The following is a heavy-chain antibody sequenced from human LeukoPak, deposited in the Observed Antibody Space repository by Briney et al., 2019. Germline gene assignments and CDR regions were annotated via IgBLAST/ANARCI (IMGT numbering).Heavy chain of an antibody. Sequence: GGSLRLSCAASGFTFSNYYMSWIRQAPGKGLQWVSYISSSGSLIYYADSVKGRFTISRDNAKNSLYLQMNSLRAEDTAVFYCARGGMVRRVMGAFDIWGQGTLVTVSS. V-gene: IGHV3-11*04. CDR3: ARGGMVRRVMGAFDI. CDR2: ISSSGSLI. J-gene: IGHJ3*02. D-gene: IGHD3-10*01. CDR1: GFTFSNYY.